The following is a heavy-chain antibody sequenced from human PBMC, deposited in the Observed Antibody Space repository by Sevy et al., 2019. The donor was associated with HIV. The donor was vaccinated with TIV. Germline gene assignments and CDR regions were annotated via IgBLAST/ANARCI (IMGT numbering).Heavy chain of an antibody. V-gene: IGHV3-30*02. CDR3: AKEGHYYYDSSGYYGMDV. CDR2: IWYDGSNK. J-gene: IGHJ6*02. CDR1: GFTFNTFG. D-gene: IGHD3-22*01. Sequence: GGSLRLSCAASGFTFNTFGMHWVRQPPGKGLEWVAEIWYDGSNKYYEESVKGRFTISRDNSKNTLFLQMNSLRADDTAVYYCAKEGHYYYDSSGYYGMDVWGQGTTVTVSS.